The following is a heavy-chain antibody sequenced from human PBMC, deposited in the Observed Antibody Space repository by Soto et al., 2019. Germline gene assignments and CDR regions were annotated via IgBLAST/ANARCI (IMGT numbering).Heavy chain of an antibody. CDR3: AHKGGRGAGMDV. D-gene: IGHD2-15*01. V-gene: IGHV2-5*02. J-gene: IGHJ6*02. CDR2: IYWDGDE. Sequence: QITLKESGPTLVKPTQTLTLTCTFSGFSLSTSGVGVVWIRQPPGKALEWPALIYWDGDERYSPFLKSRLTITKDTSKNQVALTMTNMDPVDTATYYCAHKGGRGAGMDVWGQGTTVTVSS. CDR1: GFSLSTSGVG.